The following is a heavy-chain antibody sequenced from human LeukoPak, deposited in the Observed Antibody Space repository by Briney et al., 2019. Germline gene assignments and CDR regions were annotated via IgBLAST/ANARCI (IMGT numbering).Heavy chain of an antibody. CDR1: RFTFSTYP. Sequence: PGGSLRLSCAASRFTFSTYPMNWVRQAPGKGLEWVSTISGSGGSTYYADSVKGRFTISRDNSKNTLHLQMNRLRADDTAIYYCAKERTQTTSFDYWGQGTLVTVSP. J-gene: IGHJ4*02. V-gene: IGHV3-23*01. CDR2: ISGSGGST. D-gene: IGHD2/OR15-2a*01. CDR3: AKERTQTTSFDY.